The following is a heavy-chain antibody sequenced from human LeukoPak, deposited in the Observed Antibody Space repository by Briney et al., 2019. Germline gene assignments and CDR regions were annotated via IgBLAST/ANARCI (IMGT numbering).Heavy chain of an antibody. CDR1: GFTFSSYS. Sequence: GGSLRLSCAASGFTFSSYSMNWVRQAPGKGLEWVSSISSSSSYIYYADSVKGRFTISRDNAKNSLYLQMNSLRAEDTAVYYCAREGDYSNSGDYWGQGTLVTVSS. CDR2: ISSSSSYI. V-gene: IGHV3-21*01. CDR3: AREGDYSNSGDY. J-gene: IGHJ4*02. D-gene: IGHD4-11*01.